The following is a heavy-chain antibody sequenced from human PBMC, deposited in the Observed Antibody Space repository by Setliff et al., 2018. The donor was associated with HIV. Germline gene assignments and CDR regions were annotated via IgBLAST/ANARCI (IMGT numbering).Heavy chain of an antibody. CDR3: ERQGNIVVVTYFDY. CDR1: GGSISTSNYY. J-gene: IGHJ4*02. V-gene: IGHV4-39*07. Sequence: SETLSLTCTASGGSISTSNYYWGWVRQPPGKGLEWVGNVDYTGSTYYNQSLKGRVTISVDTSKNQFSLRLNSVTAADTAVYYCERQGNIVVVTYFDYWGQGTLVTVSS. D-gene: IGHD2-21*02. CDR2: VDYTGST.